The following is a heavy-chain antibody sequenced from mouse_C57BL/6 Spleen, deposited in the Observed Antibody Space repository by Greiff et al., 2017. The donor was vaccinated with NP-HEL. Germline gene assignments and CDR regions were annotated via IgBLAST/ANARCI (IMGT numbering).Heavy chain of an antibody. CDR3: TRPRGSSYYFDY. CDR2: IDPETGGT. D-gene: IGHD1-1*01. CDR1: GYTFTDYE. Sequence: QVQLKQSGAELVRPGASVTLSCKASGYTFTDYEMHWVKQTPVHGLEWIGAIDPETGGTAYNQKFKGKAILTADKSSSTAYMELRSLTSEDSAVYYCTRPRGSSYYFDYWGQGTTLTVSS. J-gene: IGHJ2*01. V-gene: IGHV1-15*01.